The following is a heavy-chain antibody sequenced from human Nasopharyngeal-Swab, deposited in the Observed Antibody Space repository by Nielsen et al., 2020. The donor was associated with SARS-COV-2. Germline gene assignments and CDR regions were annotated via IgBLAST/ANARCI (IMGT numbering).Heavy chain of an antibody. CDR3: AREIMITFGGVIVESFAYFDY. J-gene: IGHJ4*02. Sequence: SVKVSCKASGYTFTSYGISWVRQAPGQGLEWMGRIIPILGIANYAQKFQGRVTITADKSTSTAYMELSSLRSEDTAVYYCAREIMITFGGVIVESFAYFDYWGQGTLVTVSS. V-gene: IGHV1-69*04. D-gene: IGHD3-16*02. CDR2: IIPILGIA. CDR1: GYTFTSYG.